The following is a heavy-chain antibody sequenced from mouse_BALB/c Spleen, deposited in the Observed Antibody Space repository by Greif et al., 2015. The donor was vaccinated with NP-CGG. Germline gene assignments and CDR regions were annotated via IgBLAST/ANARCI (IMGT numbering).Heavy chain of an antibody. CDR2: IDPANGNT. J-gene: IGHJ3*01. CDR1: GFNIKDTY. CDR3: ARNDGFAY. D-gene: IGHD2-12*01. V-gene: IGHV14-3*02. Sequence: VHVKQSGAELVKPGASVKLSCTASGFNIKDTYMHWVKQRPEQGLEWIGRIDPANGNTKYDPKFQGKATITADTSSNTAYLQLSSLTSEDTAVYHCARNDGFAYWGQGTLVTVSA.